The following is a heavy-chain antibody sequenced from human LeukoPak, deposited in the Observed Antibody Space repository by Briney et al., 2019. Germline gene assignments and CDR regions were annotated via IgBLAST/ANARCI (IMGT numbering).Heavy chain of an antibody. Sequence: GSLRLSCVASGFTFSSYEMNWVRQVPGKGLEWVSHISSSGITVYYADSVKGRFTASRDNAKNSLFLQMNNLRAEDTSVYYCALTRGYSGYDIDYWGQGTMVTVSS. V-gene: IGHV3-48*03. D-gene: IGHD5-12*01. J-gene: IGHJ4*02. CDR2: ISSSGITV. CDR3: ALTRGYSGYDIDY. CDR1: GFTFSSYE.